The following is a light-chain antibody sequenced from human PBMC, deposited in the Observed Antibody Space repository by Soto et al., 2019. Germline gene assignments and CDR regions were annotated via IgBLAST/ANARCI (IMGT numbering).Light chain of an antibody. V-gene: IGLV2-14*01. CDR3: SSFSSNSTIV. CDR1: SSDVGGYNY. J-gene: IGLJ7*01. Sequence: QAVLTQPASVSGSPGQSITISCIGSSSDVGGYNYVSWYQHHPGRVPKPMIFEVSDRPSGVSSRFSGSKSGNTAYLTISGLQAEDEADYYCSSFSSNSTIVFGGGTQLTVL. CDR2: EVS.